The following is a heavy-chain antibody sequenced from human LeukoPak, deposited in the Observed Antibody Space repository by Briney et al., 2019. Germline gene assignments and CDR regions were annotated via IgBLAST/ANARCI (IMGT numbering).Heavy chain of an antibody. V-gene: IGHV1-18*01. CDR1: GYTFTSCG. J-gene: IGHJ4*02. CDR2: ISAYNGNT. Sequence: ASVKVSCKASGYTFTSCGISWVRQAPGQGLEWMGWISAYNGNTNYAQKFQGRVTMTTDTSTSTAYMELRSLRSDDTAVYYCARGDKFSGSYSFDYWGQGTLVTVSS. CDR3: ARGDKFSGSYSFDY. D-gene: IGHD1-26*01.